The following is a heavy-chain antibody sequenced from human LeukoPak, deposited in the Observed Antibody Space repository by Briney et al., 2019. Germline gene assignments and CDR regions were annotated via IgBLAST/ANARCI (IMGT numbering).Heavy chain of an antibody. CDR2: IYTSGST. Sequence: SETLSLTCTVSGGSISSYYWSWIRQPAGKGLEWIGRIYTSGSTNYNPSLKSRVTMSVDTSKNQFSLKLSSVTAADTAVYYCARGIVVVPARRLNWFDPWGQGTLVTVSS. V-gene: IGHV4-4*07. CDR1: GGSISSYY. CDR3: ARGIVVVPARRLNWFDP. D-gene: IGHD2-2*01. J-gene: IGHJ5*02.